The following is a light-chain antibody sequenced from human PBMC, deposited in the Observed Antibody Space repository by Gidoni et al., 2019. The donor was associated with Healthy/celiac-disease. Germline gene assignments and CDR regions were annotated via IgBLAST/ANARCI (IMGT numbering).Light chain of an antibody. CDR2: EVT. CDR1: SSDIGRYHH. CDR3: TSFTSTFTYV. J-gene: IGLJ1*01. V-gene: IGLV2-14*01. Sequence: QSALTQPASVSGSPGQSITFSCTGTSSDIGRYHHVSWYQQHPGKAPKLLIYEVTYRPSGVSSRFSGSKSGNSASLTISGLQAEDEGDYYCTSFTSTFTYVFGTGTRVTVL.